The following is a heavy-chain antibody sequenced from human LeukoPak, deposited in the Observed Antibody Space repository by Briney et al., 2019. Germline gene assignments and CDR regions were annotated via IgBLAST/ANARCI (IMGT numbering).Heavy chain of an antibody. J-gene: IGHJ3*02. CDR3: ARASPNAFDI. Sequence: TGGSLRLSCAASGFTFSSYWMHWVRQAPGKGLVWVSRINSDGSSTSYADSVKGRFTISRDNAKNTLYVQMNNLRVEDTAVYYCARASPNAFDIWGQGTMVTVSS. V-gene: IGHV3-74*01. CDR2: INSDGSST. CDR1: GFTFSSYW. D-gene: IGHD5-12*01.